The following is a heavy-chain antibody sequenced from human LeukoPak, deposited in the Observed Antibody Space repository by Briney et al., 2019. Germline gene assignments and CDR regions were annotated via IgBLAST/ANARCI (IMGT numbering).Heavy chain of an antibody. CDR1: GYFISSGYY. V-gene: IGHV4-38-2*02. J-gene: IGHJ4*02. CDR2: IHHSGST. D-gene: IGHD3-22*01. CDR3: ARGDHYYDSSGYYTFDY. Sequence: SETLSLTCTVSGYFISSGYYWGWIRQPPGKGLQWIGSIHHSGSTYYNPSLKSRVTISVDTSKNQFSLKLSSVTAADTAVYYCARGDHYYDSSGYYTFDYWGQGTLVTVSS.